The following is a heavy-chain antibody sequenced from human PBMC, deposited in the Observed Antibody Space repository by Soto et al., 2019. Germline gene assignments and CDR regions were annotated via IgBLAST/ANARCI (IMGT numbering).Heavy chain of an antibody. V-gene: IGHV3-23*01. CDR2: ISGSGIST. CDR1: GLTFSSYA. D-gene: IGHD3-10*01. Sequence: PGGSLRLSCAASGLTFSSYAMSWVRQAPGKGLEWVSGISGSGISTYYADSVKGRFTISRDNSKNTLYLQMNSLRAEDTAVYLGAKNSERVIYPFFDYGARGTLV. J-gene: IGHJ4*02. CDR3: AKNSERVIYPFFDY.